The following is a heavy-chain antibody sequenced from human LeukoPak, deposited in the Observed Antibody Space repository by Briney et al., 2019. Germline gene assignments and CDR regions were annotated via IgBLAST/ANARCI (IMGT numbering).Heavy chain of an antibody. D-gene: IGHD3-16*01. J-gene: IGHJ6*03. CDR2: IYSGGST. CDR3: TKAGDHYYYYMDA. CDR1: GFTVSSNY. V-gene: IGHV3-53*01. Sequence: PGGSLRLSCAASGFTVSSNYMTWVRQAPGKGLEWVSLIYSGGSTYYADSVKGRFTISRDNSKNTLYLQMNSLRAEDTAVYYCTKAGDHYYYYMDAWGKGTTVAVSS.